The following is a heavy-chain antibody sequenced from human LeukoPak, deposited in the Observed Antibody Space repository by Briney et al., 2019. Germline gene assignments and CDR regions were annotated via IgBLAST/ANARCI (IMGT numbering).Heavy chain of an antibody. CDR2: ISGSGVTT. Sequence: PGGSLRLSCAASGFTFSSYAMSWVRQAPGKGLEWVSVISGSGVTTYYADSVKGRFTISRDNSKNTLYLQMNSLRAEDTAIYYCAKDRVNTAVASFGDYWGQGTLVTVSS. CDR1: GFTFSSYA. CDR3: AKDRVNTAVASFGDY. J-gene: IGHJ4*02. D-gene: IGHD3-16*01. V-gene: IGHV3-23*01.